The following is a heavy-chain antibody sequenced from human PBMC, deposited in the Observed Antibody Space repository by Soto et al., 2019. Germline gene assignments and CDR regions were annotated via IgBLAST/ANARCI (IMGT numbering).Heavy chain of an antibody. CDR2: ISGSGGST. J-gene: IGHJ6*02. CDR3: AKVTIAAAGGYYYYGLDV. V-gene: IGHV3-23*01. Sequence: EVQLLESGGGLVQPGGSLRLSCAASGFTFSSYAMNWVRQAPGKGLEWVSAISGSGGSTYYADSVKGRFTISRDNSKNMLSLQMNSLRADDTAIYYCAKVTIAAAGGYYYYGLDVWGQGTTVTVSS. D-gene: IGHD6-13*01. CDR1: GFTFSSYA.